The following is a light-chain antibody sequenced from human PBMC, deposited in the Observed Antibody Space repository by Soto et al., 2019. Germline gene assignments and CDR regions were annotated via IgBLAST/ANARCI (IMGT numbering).Light chain of an antibody. J-gene: IGKJ1*01. CDR1: QSVLYSSNNKNY. V-gene: IGKV4-1*01. Sequence: DIVMTQSPDSLAVSLGERATINCKSGQSVLYSSNNKNYLAWYQQKPGQPPKLLNYWASTPESVVPDRFSGSGSGTDFTLTISSLQAEDVAVYYCQQYYSTPHTFGQGTKVEIK. CDR3: QQYYSTPHT. CDR2: WAS.